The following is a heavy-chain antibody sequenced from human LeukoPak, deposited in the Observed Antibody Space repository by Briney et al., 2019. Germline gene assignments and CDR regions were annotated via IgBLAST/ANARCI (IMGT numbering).Heavy chain of an antibody. V-gene: IGHV1-2*02. D-gene: IGHD2-15*01. CDR2: INPNSGGT. J-gene: IGHJ4*02. CDR1: GYTFTGYY. Sequence: ASVKVSCKASGYTFTGYYMHWVRQAPGQGLEWIGWINPNSGGTNYAQKFQGRVTMTRDTSISTAYMELSRPRSDDTAVYYCARSPKRYCSGGSCYSWKDFDYWGQGTLVTVSS. CDR3: ARSPKRYCSGGSCYSWKDFDY.